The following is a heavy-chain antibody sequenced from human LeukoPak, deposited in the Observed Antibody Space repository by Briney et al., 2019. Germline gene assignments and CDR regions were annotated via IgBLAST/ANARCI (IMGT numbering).Heavy chain of an antibody. CDR1: GYNFITYW. CDR2: IYPGDSDT. J-gene: IGHJ6*02. Sequence: KSGESLKISCKGSGYNFITYWIGWVRQVPGKGLEWMGIIYPGDSDTRYSPSFQGQVTISADKSISTAYLQWSSLKASDTAMYYCARQIKPYYDFWSGYYSGYYYYGMDVWGQGTTVTVSS. D-gene: IGHD3-3*01. V-gene: IGHV5-51*01. CDR3: ARQIKPYYDFWSGYYSGYYYYGMDV.